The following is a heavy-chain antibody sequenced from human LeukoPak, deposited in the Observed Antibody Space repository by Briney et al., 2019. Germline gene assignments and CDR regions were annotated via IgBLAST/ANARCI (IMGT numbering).Heavy chain of an antibody. Sequence: SETLSLTCTVSGGSMRSSNFYWGWIRQPPGKGLEWMGNIYHSGSTCYNPSVKSRVTVSVDVSSNRFSLHLTSVTAADTALYFCARTHFDSLGWFDPWGQGIQVIVSS. D-gene: IGHD3-9*01. CDR1: GGSMRSSNFY. CDR2: IYHSGST. V-gene: IGHV4-39*07. CDR3: ARTHFDSLGWFDP. J-gene: IGHJ5*02.